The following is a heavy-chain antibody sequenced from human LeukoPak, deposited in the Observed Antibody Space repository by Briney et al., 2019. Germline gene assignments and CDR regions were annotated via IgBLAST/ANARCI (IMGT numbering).Heavy chain of an antibody. D-gene: IGHD2-15*01. CDR2: IDTAGDT. CDR1: GFAFNRYD. J-gene: IGHJ6*02. V-gene: IGHV3-13*04. CDR3: ARGSYCSGGTCSPGPYYYGMDV. Sequence: GGSLRLSCAASGFAFNRYDIYWVRQTTVEGLEWVSAIDTAGDTYYPDSVKGRFTISRENAKNPVYLQMNSLRAGDTAVYYCARGSYCSGGTCSPGPYYYGMDVWGQGTTVTVSS.